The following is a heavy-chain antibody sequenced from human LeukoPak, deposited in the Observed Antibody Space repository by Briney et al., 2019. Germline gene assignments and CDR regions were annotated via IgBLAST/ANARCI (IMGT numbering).Heavy chain of an antibody. CDR3: ARGFGSSWLHY. D-gene: IGHD6-13*01. J-gene: IGHJ4*02. CDR2: ISESGSAG. Sequence: GGSLRLSCAGAGFTFSNYNVNWVRQAPGKGLEGVSYISESGSAGFYADSVKGRFTISRDNSKNSPYLQMNSLRAEDTAVYYCARGFGSSWLHYWGQGTLVTVSS. CDR1: GFTFSNYN. V-gene: IGHV3-48*04.